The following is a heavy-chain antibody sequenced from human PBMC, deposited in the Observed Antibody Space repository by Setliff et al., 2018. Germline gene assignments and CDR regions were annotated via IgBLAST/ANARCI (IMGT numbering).Heavy chain of an antibody. V-gene: IGHV3-7*03. J-gene: IGHJ3*02. CDR3: ARRGGTAGARAFDI. CDR2: IMQDGGAQ. D-gene: IGHD2-8*02. Sequence: PGGSLRLSCEAFGFTFNNYWMSWVRQAPGKGLEWVANIMQDGGAQYYLDSVKGRFTVSRDNSNNTLYLHMSSLRAEDTAVYYCARRGGTAGARAFDIWGQGTMVTVSS. CDR1: GFTFNNYW.